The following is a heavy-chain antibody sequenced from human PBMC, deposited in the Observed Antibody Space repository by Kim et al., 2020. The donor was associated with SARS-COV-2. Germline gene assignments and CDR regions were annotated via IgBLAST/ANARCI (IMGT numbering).Heavy chain of an antibody. J-gene: IGHJ6*02. CDR2: ISANNGDT. CDR3: ARAREYFEFWSGSPLMDV. Sequence: ASVKVSCKASGYTFINYPISWVRQAPGQGLEWVGWISANNGDTNYAQKLQGRVTMTTDTSTSTVYMEVRSLRSDDTAVYYCARAREYFEFWSGSPLMDVWGQGTTVTVSS. D-gene: IGHD3-3*01. CDR1: GYTFINYP. V-gene: IGHV1-18*01.